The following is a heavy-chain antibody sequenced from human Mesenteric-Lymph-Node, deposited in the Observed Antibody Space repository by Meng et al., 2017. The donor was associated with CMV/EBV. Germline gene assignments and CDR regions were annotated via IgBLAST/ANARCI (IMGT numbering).Heavy chain of an antibody. V-gene: IGHV4-34*01. J-gene: IGHJ2*01. Sequence: GGSFSGYYCSWIRQPPGKGLEWIGEINHSGSTNYNPSLKSRVTISVDTSKNQFSLKLNSVTAADTAVYYCARRPGYSSSYYWYFDLWGRGTLVTVSS. CDR2: INHSGST. CDR3: ARRPGYSSSYYWYFDL. D-gene: IGHD6-13*01. CDR1: GGSFSGYY.